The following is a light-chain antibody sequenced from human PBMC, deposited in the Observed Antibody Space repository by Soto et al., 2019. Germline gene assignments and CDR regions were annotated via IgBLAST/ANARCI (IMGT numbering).Light chain of an antibody. J-gene: IGKJ2*01. Sequence: EVVLTQSPATLSLSPGERATLSCRASESVNNYLAWYQQKPGQAPRLLIYDASNRATGIPASFSGSGSVTDFTLTISSLEPEDITVYLCQQSSNLHPHTFGQGTKLQIK. V-gene: IGKV3-11*01. CDR2: DAS. CDR1: ESVNNY. CDR3: QQSSNLHPHT.